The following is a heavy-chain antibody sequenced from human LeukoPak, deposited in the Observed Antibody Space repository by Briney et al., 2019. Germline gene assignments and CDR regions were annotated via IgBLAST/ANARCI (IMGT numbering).Heavy chain of an antibody. CDR3: AREGTAYCGGDCFLDY. CDR1: GFTFSTYS. CDR2: IRDSSSYI. J-gene: IGHJ4*02. Sequence: PGGSLRLSCAASGFTFSTYSMNWVPQAPGKGLKWISSIRDSSSYIYYADSVKGRFTLSRDNAKNSLYLQMSSLRAEDTAVYYCAREGTAYCGGDCFLDYWGQGTLVTVSS. V-gene: IGHV3-21*01. D-gene: IGHD2-21*01.